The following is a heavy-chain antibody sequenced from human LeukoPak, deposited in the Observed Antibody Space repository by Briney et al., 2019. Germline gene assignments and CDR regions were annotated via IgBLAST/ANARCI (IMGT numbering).Heavy chain of an antibody. J-gene: IGHJ3*02. CDR2: INPDSGGT. CDR1: GYTFTDYY. CDR3: ARSRVVRPTTDAFDI. Sequence: AASVKVSCKASGYTFTDYYMHWVRQAPGQGLEWMGWINPDSGGTNYAQNFQGRVTMTRDTSISTAYMELSRLRSDDTAVYYCARSRVVRPTTDAFDIWGQGTMVTVSS. D-gene: IGHD1-1*01. V-gene: IGHV1-2*02.